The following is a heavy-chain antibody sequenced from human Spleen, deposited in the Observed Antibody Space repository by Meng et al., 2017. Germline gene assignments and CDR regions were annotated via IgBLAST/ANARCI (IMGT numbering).Heavy chain of an antibody. CDR2: IYHSGST. CDR3: ARISYSGYDSGDY. D-gene: IGHD5-12*01. V-gene: IGHV4-39*07. Sequence: SETLSLTCTVSGGSISSSSYYWGWIRQPPGKGLEWIGSIYHSGSTYYNPSLKSRVTISVDTSKNQFSLKLSSVTAADTAVYYCARISYSGYDSGDYWGQGTLVTVSS. J-gene: IGHJ4*02. CDR1: GGSISSSSYY.